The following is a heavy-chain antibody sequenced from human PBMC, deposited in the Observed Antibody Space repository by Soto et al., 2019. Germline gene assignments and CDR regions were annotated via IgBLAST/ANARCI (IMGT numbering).Heavy chain of an antibody. V-gene: IGHV4-59*01. D-gene: IGHD1-20*01. CDR1: GGSLSTYY. Sequence: PSETLSLTCTVSGGSLSTYYWSWIRQPPGKGLEWIVYMSYSGSSNYNPPLKSRVTMSVDTSKNQVSLKLSSVTAADTAVYYCARTRITATAATFDPWGQGTMVTVSS. CDR3: ARTRITATAATFDP. CDR2: MSYSGSS. J-gene: IGHJ5*02.